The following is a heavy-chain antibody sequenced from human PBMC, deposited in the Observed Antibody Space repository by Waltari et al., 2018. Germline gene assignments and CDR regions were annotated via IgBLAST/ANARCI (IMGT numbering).Heavy chain of an antibody. V-gene: IGHV4-31*03. D-gene: IGHD6-6*01. CDR3: AREIKRLSIAARGGWFDP. J-gene: IGHJ5*02. CDR1: GGSISSGGYY. CDR2: IYYSGGT. Sequence: QVQLQESGPGLVKPSQTLSLTCTVSGGSISSGGYYWSWIRQHPGKGLEWIGYIYYSGGTYYNPSLKSRVTISVDTSKNQFSLKLSSVTAADTAVYYCAREIKRLSIAARGGWFDPWGQGTLVTVSS.